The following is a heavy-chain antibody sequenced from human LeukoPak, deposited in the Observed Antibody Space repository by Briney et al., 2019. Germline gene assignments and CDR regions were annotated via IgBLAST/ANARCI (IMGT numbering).Heavy chain of an antibody. CDR2: ISGSGGSGANT. V-gene: IGHV3-23*01. CDR1: GFTFSSYA. D-gene: IGHD3-3*02. CDR3: AKMPIGFLEWSPDYYFDY. J-gene: IGHJ4*02. Sequence: GGSLRLSCAASGFTFSSYAMSWVRQAPGKGLEWVSGISGSGGSGANTYYADSVKGRFTISRDDSKNALYLQMNSLRAEDTAVYYCAKMPIGFLEWSPDYYFDYWGQGTLVTVSS.